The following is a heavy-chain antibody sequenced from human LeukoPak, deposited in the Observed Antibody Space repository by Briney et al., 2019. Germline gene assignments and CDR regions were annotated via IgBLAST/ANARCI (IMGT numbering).Heavy chain of an antibody. CDR3: TRLRDSSGYYKVTMRYFDY. CDR2: ISSSSSYT. V-gene: IGHV3-11*03. D-gene: IGHD3-22*01. CDR1: GFTFSDYY. Sequence: PGGSLRLSCAASGFTFSDYYMSWIRQAPGKGLEWVSYISSSSSYTNYADSVKGRFTISRDNAKNSLYLQMNNLRAEDTAVYYCTRLRDSSGYYKVTMRYFDYWGQGTLVTVSS. J-gene: IGHJ4*02.